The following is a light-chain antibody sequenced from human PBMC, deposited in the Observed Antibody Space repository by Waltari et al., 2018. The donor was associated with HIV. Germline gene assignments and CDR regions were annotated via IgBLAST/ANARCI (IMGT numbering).Light chain of an antibody. J-gene: IGKJ5*01. CDR3: QQYGSSPLT. Sequence: EIVLTQSPGTLSLSPGERATLSCRASQSVRNNYLVWYQKKPGQAPRLLIYGASSRATGIPDRFSGRGSGTDFTLTISRLEPEDFAMFYCQQYGSSPLTFGQGTRLEIK. CDR2: GAS. V-gene: IGKV3-20*01. CDR1: QSVRNNY.